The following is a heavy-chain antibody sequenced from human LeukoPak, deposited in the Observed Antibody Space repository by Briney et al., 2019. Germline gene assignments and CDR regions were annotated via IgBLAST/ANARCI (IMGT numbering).Heavy chain of an antibody. D-gene: IGHD6-13*01. V-gene: IGHV4-38-2*02. CDR3: ARDRWPIAAPTGDAFDI. CDR2: IYHSGST. CDR1: GYSISSGYY. J-gene: IGHJ3*02. Sequence: SGTLSLTCAVSGYSISSGYYWGWIRQPPGKGLEWIGSIYHSGSTYYNPSLKSRVTISVDTSKNQFSLKLSSVTAADTAVYYCARDRWPIAAPTGDAFDIWGQGTMVTVSS.